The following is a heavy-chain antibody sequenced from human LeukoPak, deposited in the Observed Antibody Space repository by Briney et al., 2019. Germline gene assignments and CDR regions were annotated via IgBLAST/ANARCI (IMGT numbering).Heavy chain of an antibody. V-gene: IGHV3-23*01. J-gene: IGHJ4*02. Sequence: GGSLRLSCAASGFTFSSYSMNWVRQAPGKGLEWVSGISGSGGTTYYADSVKGRFTISRDNSKHTVYLQMDSLRAEDTAVYYCAKSHVSTATGTGRYFDYWGQGTLVTVSS. CDR1: GFTFSSYS. CDR3: AKSHVSTATGTGRYFDY. CDR2: ISGSGGTT. D-gene: IGHD3-9*01.